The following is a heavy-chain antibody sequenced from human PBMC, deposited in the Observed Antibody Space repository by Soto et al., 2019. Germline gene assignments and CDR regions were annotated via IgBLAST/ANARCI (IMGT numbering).Heavy chain of an antibody. D-gene: IGHD3-3*01. Sequence: SETLSLTCTVSGGSISSYYWSWIRQPPGKGLEWIGYIYYSGSTNYNPSLKSRVTISVDTSKNQFSLKLSSVTAADTAVYYCARGNTIFGVVINNWFDPWGQGTLVTVSS. CDR3: ARGNTIFGVVINNWFDP. J-gene: IGHJ5*02. CDR1: GGSISSYY. CDR2: IYYSGST. V-gene: IGHV4-59*01.